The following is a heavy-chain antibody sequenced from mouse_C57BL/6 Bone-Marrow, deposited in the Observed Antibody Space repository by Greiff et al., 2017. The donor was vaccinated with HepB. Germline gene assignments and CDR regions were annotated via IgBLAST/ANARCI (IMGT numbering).Heavy chain of an antibody. V-gene: IGHV1-15*01. J-gene: IGHJ2*01. CDR3: TREEYYFDS. CDR2: IDPETGGT. CDR1: GYTFTDYE. Sequence: QVQLQQSGAELVRPGASVTLSCKASGYTFTDYEMHWVKQTPVHGLEWIGAIDPETGGTAYNQKFKGKAILTADKSSSTAYMELRSLTSEDSAVYYCTREEYYFDSWGQGTTLTVSS.